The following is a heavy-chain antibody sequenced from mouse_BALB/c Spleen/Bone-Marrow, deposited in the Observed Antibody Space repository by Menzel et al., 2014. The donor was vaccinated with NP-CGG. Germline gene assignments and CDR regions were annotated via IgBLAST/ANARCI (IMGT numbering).Heavy chain of an antibody. CDR2: INPNNGGT. V-gene: IGHV1-18*01. CDR3: ARAGYYTFFAY. D-gene: IGHD2-3*01. CDR1: GYTFTDYN. Sequence: VQLKDSGPELVKPGASVRISCKASGYTFTDYNMDWVKQSHGKRLEWIGDINPNNGGTIYNQKFKGKATLTVDKSSSTAYMELRSLTSEDTAVYYCARAGYYTFFAYWGQGTLVTVST. J-gene: IGHJ3*01.